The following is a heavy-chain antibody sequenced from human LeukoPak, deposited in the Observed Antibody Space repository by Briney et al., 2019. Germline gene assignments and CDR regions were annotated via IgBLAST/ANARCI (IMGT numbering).Heavy chain of an antibody. J-gene: IGHJ4*02. Sequence: PGGSLRLSCAASRFMFSDYYMVWIRQAPGKGLEWIAYISSGGDTFFYADSVKGRFTISRDNSGDSLHLQMNSLRAEDTAVYYCARGDGVYDYVWGRSYWGQGTLVTVSS. V-gene: IGHV3-11*01. D-gene: IGHD3-16*01. CDR3: ARGDGVYDYVWGRSY. CDR2: ISSGGDTF. CDR1: RFMFSDYY.